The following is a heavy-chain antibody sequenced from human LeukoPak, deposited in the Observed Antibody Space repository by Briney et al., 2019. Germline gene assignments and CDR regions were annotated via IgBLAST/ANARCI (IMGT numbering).Heavy chain of an antibody. V-gene: IGHV5-51*01. D-gene: IGHD5/OR15-5a*01. CDR3: ARPLTRLRLTPLAY. Sequence: GESLKISCKGSGSRFTSYWIGWVRQMPGKGLEWMGIIYPGDSDTRYSPSFQGQVTISADKSISTAYLQWSSLKASDTAMYYCARPLTRLRLTPLAYWGQGTLVTVSS. J-gene: IGHJ4*02. CDR1: GSRFTSYW. CDR2: IYPGDSDT.